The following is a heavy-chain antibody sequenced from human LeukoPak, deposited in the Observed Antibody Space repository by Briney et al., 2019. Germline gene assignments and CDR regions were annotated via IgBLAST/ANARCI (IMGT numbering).Heavy chain of an antibody. CDR3: ARENYGSGNHEDY. J-gene: IGHJ4*02. V-gene: IGHV3-33*01. D-gene: IGHD3-10*01. CDR2: IWYDGSNK. CDR1: GFTFSSYG. Sequence: PGRSLRLSCAASGFTFSSYGMHWVRQAPGKGLEWVAVIWYDGSNKYYADSVKGRFTISRDNSKNTLYLQMNSLRAEDTAAYYCARENYGSGNHEDYWGQGTLVTVSS.